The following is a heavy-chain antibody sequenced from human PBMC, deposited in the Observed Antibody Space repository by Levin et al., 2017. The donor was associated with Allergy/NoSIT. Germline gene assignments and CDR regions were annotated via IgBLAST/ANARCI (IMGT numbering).Heavy chain of an antibody. CDR2: IWYDGSNK. J-gene: IGHJ6*02. V-gene: IGHV3-33*01. D-gene: IGHD3-10*01. Sequence: GGSLRLSCAASGFTFSSYGMHWVRQAPGKGLEWVAVIWYDGSNKYYADSVKGRFTISRDNSKNTLYLQMNSLRAEDTAVYYCARWLAMVRGVSYGMDVWGQGTTVTVSS. CDR1: GFTFSSYG. CDR3: ARWLAMVRGVSYGMDV.